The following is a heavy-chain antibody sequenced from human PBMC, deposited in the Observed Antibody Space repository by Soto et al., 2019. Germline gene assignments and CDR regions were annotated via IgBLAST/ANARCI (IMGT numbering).Heavy chain of an antibody. CDR1: GYTFTSYG. J-gene: IGHJ5*02. V-gene: IGHV1-18*01. D-gene: IGHD4-17*01. CDR3: AREPRTTVTPNPSNWFDP. Sequence: ASVKVSCKASGYTFTSYGMSWVRQAPGQGLEWMGWISAYNGNTNYAQKLQGRVTMTTDTSTSTAYMELSSLRSEDTAVYYCAREPRTTVTPNPSNWFDPWGQGTLVTVSS. CDR2: ISAYNGNT.